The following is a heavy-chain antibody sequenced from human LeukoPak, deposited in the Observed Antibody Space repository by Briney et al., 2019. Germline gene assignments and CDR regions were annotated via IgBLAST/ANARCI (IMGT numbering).Heavy chain of an antibody. D-gene: IGHD5-24*01. Sequence: GGSLRLSCATFGFTFSDYAMTWVRQAPGKGLEWVSDISGYGEKIFHADSVKGRFTISRDNSKNTLYLQMNSLRAEDTAVYYCAKDLGRDGYNYGAFDIWGQGTMVTVSS. CDR2: ISGYGEKI. CDR1: GFTFSDYA. V-gene: IGHV3-23*01. J-gene: IGHJ3*02. CDR3: AKDLGRDGYNYGAFDI.